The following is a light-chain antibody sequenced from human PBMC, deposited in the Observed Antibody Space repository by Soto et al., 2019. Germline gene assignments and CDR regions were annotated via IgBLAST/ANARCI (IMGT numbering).Light chain of an antibody. J-gene: IGLJ2*01. V-gene: IGLV1-44*01. Sequence: QPVLTQTPSASGTPGQRVTISCSGSDSNIGSNNVNWYQQLPGTAPKLLIHTNNRRPSGVPDRFSGSRSGTSASLAISGLQSEDEADYYCAVWDDSLNGVLFGGGTKLTVL. CDR2: TNN. CDR3: AVWDDSLNGVL. CDR1: DSNIGSNN.